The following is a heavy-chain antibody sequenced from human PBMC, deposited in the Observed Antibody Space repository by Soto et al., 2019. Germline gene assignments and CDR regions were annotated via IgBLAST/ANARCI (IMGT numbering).Heavy chain of an antibody. CDR3: ARDRIVVVTAEMYTLYCYYGMDV. J-gene: IGHJ6*02. CDR2: IIPIFGTA. D-gene: IGHD2-21*02. V-gene: IGHV1-69*13. Sequence: ASVKVSCKASGGTFSSYAISWVRQAPGQGLEWMGGIIPIFGTANYAQKFQGRVTITADESTSTAYMELSSLRSEDTAVYYCARDRIVVVTAEMYTLYCYYGMDVWGQGNTVTVSS. CDR1: GGTFSSYA.